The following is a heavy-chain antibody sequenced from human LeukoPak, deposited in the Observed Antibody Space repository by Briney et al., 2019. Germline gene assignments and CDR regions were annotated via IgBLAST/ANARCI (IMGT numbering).Heavy chain of an antibody. J-gene: IGHJ4*02. D-gene: IGHD1-7*01. CDR1: GGTISRHA. CDR3: ARGAGTSPIYY. Sequence: SVKVSCKASGGTISRHAISWVRQAPGQGLEWMGGIIPIFGAAKYAQKFQGRVTITTDESTSTAYMELSSLTTEDTAVYYCARGAGTSPIYYWGQGTLVTVSS. V-gene: IGHV1-69*05. CDR2: IIPIFGAA.